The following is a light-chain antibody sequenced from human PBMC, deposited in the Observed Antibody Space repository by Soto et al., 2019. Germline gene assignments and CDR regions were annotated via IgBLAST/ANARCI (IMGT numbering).Light chain of an antibody. CDR1: RLGGKY. CDR2: EDT. Sequence: SYELTQPPSLSVSPGQPASIPCSGDRLGGKYVCWSQQTQGQSPLLVLYEDTKLPSGIPERFSGSNSGNTATLTLSGTQAMDESDYYCQAWDNGLVFGGGTKLTVL. CDR3: QAWDNGLV. J-gene: IGLJ2*01. V-gene: IGLV3-1*01.